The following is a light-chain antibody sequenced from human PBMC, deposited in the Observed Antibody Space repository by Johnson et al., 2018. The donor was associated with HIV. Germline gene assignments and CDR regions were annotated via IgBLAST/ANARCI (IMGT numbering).Light chain of an antibody. Sequence: QSVLTQPPSVSAAPGQKVTISCSGSSSNIGNNYVSWYQQLPGTAPKLLIYDNNKRPSGIPDRFSVSKSGTSATLGITGLQTGDGADYYCGTWDSSLSAYVFGTGTKVTVL. CDR3: GTWDSSLSAYV. V-gene: IGLV1-51*01. CDR2: DNN. J-gene: IGLJ1*01. CDR1: SSNIGNNY.